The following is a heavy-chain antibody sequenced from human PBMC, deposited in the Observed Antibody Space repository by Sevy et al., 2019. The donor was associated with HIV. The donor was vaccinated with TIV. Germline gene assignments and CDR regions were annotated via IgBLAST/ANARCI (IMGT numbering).Heavy chain of an antibody. Sequence: GGSLRLSCAASGFTFSSYSMNWVRQAPGKGLEWVSSISSSSSYIYYADSVKGRFTISSDNAKNSLYLQMNSLRAEDTAVYYCARMGVQWVDYWGQGTLVTVSS. CDR1: GFTFSSYS. D-gene: IGHD1-26*01. CDR2: ISSSSSYI. V-gene: IGHV3-21*01. J-gene: IGHJ4*02. CDR3: ARMGVQWVDY.